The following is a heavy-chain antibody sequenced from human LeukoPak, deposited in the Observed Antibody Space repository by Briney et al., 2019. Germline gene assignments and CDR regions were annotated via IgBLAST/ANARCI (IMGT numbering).Heavy chain of an antibody. D-gene: IGHD1-26*01. V-gene: IGHV1-69*05. Sequence: SVKVSCKASGGTFSSYAISWVRQAPGQGLEWMGRIIPIFGTANYAQKFQGRVTITTDESTSTAYMELSSLRSEDTAVYYCARDLYSGSYHNYFDYWGQGTLVTVSS. CDR1: GGTFSSYA. J-gene: IGHJ4*02. CDR3: ARDLYSGSYHNYFDY. CDR2: IIPIFGTA.